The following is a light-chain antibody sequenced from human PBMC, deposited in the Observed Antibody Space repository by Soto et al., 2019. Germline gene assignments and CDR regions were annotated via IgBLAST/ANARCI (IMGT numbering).Light chain of an antibody. J-gene: IGKJ1*01. CDR3: QQYVSSPRT. Sequence: PGTLSLSPGERATLSCRASQSVSSGYLAWYQQKPGQAPRLLINGASTRAPGIPDRFSGSGSGTDFTLTISRLEPEDFAVYYCQQYVSSPRTFGQGTKVDIK. V-gene: IGKV3-20*01. CDR2: GAS. CDR1: QSVSSGY.